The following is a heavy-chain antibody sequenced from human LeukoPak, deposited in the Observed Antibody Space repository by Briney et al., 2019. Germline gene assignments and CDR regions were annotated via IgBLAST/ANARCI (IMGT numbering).Heavy chain of an antibody. J-gene: IGHJ4*02. CDR2: ISSSSTYI. CDR1: GFTFSSYS. D-gene: IGHD5-18*01. Sequence: GGSLRLSCAASGFTFSSYSMNWVRQAAGKGLGWVSSISSSSTYIDYADSVKGRFTISRDNAKDSLYLQMNSLRAEDTAVYYCARDLNYGRGYSYGFGYWGQGTLVTVSS. V-gene: IGHV3-21*01. CDR3: ARDLNYGRGYSYGFGY.